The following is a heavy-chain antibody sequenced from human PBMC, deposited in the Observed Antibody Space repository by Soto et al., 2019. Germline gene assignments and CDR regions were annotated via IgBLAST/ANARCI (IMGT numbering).Heavy chain of an antibody. Sequence: PSETLSLTGTVAGGSISGGYWSWIRQPPGKGLEWIGYIYYSGSTNYNPSLKSRVTISVDTSKNQFSLKLSSVTAADTAVYYCARDARSYDSNHFDYWGQGTLVTVSS. CDR2: IYYSGST. J-gene: IGHJ4*02. CDR1: GGSISGGY. CDR3: ARDARSYDSNHFDY. D-gene: IGHD1-26*01. V-gene: IGHV4-59*01.